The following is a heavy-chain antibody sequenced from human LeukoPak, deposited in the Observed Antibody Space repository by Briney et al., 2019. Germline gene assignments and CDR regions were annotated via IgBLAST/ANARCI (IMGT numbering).Heavy chain of an antibody. CDR3: ARNTSSSPWFDP. J-gene: IGHJ5*02. CDR1: GGSVSSPDSY. D-gene: IGHD6-6*01. CDR2: VYYIGTT. Sequence: SETLSLTCTVSGGSVSSPDSYWSWLRQPPGKGLEWIGNVYYIGTTSYNSSLKSRVTISVDTSKNHFSLEVTSVTAADTAVYFCARNTSSSPWFDPWGQGTLVTVSS. V-gene: IGHV4-61*03.